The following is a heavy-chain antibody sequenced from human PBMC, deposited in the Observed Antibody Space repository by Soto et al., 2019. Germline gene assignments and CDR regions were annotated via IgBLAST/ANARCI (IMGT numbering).Heavy chain of an antibody. CDR1: GGSISSGGYY. D-gene: IGHD3-3*01. Sequence: SETLSLTCTVSGGSISSGGYYWSWIRQHPGKGLEWIGYIYYSGSTYYNPSLKSRVTISVDTSKNQFSLKLSSVTAADTAVYYCARFVDDFWSGYPSNWFDPWGQGTLVTVSS. CDR3: ARFVDDFWSGYPSNWFDP. CDR2: IYYSGST. J-gene: IGHJ5*02. V-gene: IGHV4-31*03.